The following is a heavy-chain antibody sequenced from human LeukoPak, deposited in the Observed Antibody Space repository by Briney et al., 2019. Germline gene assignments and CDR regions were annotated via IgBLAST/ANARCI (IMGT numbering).Heavy chain of an antibody. CDR1: GYTFTGYY. D-gene: IGHD2-15*01. V-gene: IGHV1-2*02. Sequence: GASVKVSCKASGYTFTGYYIHWVRQAPGQGLEGVGWINPNTGGTNYAQKFQGRVTMTRDTSISTAYMELSRLRSDDTAVYYCASGRGYCNGGSCYSPFDYCGQGTLVTVSS. CDR2: INPNTGGT. CDR3: ASGRGYCNGGSCYSPFDY. J-gene: IGHJ4*02.